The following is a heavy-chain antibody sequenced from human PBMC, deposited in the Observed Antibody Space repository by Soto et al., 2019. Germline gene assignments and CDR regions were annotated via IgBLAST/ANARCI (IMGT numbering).Heavy chain of an antibody. CDR1: GFTFATYT. CDR2: ITGSDGRT. V-gene: IGHV3-23*01. CDR3: AKNSAATIRVGFDY. J-gene: IGHJ4*02. D-gene: IGHD5-12*01. Sequence: EVQLLESGGGLVQPGGSLRLSCAASGFTFATYTMSWVRQTPGKGLEWVSAITGSDGRTYYADSVKGRFTISRDNSKNTLYLQMNSLGAEDTAVYYCAKNSAATIRVGFDYWGQGTLGTVSS.